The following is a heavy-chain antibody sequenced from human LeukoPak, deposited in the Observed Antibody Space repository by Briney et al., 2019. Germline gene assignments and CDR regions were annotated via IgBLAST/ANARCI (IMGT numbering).Heavy chain of an antibody. Sequence: GASVKVSCKASGYTFTGYYMHWVRQAPGQGLEWMGWINPNSGGTNYAQKFQGRVTMTRDTSISTAYMELSRLRSDDTAVYYCARSFLGRVAGTGQRRGVGYWGQGTLVTVSS. D-gene: IGHD6-19*01. CDR2: INPNSGGT. V-gene: IGHV1-2*02. J-gene: IGHJ4*02. CDR1: GYTFTGYY. CDR3: ARSFLGRVAGTGQRRGVGY.